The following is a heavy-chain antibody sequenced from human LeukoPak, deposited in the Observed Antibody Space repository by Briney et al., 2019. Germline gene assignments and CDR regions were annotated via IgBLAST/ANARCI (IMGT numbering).Heavy chain of an antibody. J-gene: IGHJ5*02. Sequence: GGSLRLSCAASGFTFSSYSMNWVRQAPGKGLEWVSSISSSSSYIYYADSVKGRFTISRDNAKNSLYLQMNSLRAEDTAVYYCAKSHYFNSGSFYTWGRGTLVTVSS. D-gene: IGHD3-10*01. CDR1: GFTFSSYS. V-gene: IGHV3-21*01. CDR2: ISSSSSYI. CDR3: AKSHYFNSGSFYT.